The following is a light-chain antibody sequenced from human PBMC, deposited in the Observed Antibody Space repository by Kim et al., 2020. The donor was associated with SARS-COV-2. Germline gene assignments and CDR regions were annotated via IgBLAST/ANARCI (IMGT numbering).Light chain of an antibody. CDR1: KLGDKY. CDR3: QAWDSSTAV. Sequence: VSPEQTASITCSGDKLGDKYACWYQQKPGQSPVLVIYQDNMRPSGIPERFSGSNSGNTATLTISGTQAMDEADYYCQAWDSSTAVFGGGTQLTVL. CDR2: QDN. J-gene: IGLJ2*01. V-gene: IGLV3-1*01.